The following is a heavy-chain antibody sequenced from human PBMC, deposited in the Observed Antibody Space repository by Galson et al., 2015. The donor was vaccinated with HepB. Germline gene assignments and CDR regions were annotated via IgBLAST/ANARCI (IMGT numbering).Heavy chain of an antibody. CDR2: ISSSSSYI. CDR1: GFTFSSYS. J-gene: IGHJ4*02. Sequence: SLRLSCAASGFTFSSYSMNWVRQAPGKGLEWVSSISSSSSYIYYADSVKGRFTISRDNAKNSLYLQMNSLRAEDTAVYYCAKDLDSAYSSSWYDYWGQGTLVTVSS. V-gene: IGHV3-21*01. D-gene: IGHD6-13*01. CDR3: AKDLDSAYSSSWYDY.